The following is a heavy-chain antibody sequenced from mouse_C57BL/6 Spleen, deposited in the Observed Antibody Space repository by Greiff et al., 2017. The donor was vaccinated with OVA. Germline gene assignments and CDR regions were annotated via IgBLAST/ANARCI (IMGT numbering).Heavy chain of an antibody. D-gene: IGHD4-1*01. J-gene: IGHJ2*01. Sequence: QVQLQQPGAELVKPGASVKLSCKASGYTFTSYWMHWVKQRPGQGLEWIGMIHPNSGSTNYNEKFKSKATLTVDKSSSTAYMQLSSLTSEDSAVYYCAKLGESYYFDYWGQGTTLTVSS. CDR3: AKLGESYYFDY. CDR1: GYTFTSYW. CDR2: IHPNSGST. V-gene: IGHV1-64*01.